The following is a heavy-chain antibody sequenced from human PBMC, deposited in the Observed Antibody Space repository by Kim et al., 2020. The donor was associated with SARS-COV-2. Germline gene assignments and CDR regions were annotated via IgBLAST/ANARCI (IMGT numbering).Heavy chain of an antibody. V-gene: IGHV4-34*01. CDR1: GGSFSGYY. J-gene: IGHJ5*02. CDR2: INHSGST. D-gene: IGHD1-26*01. Sequence: SETLSLTCAVYGGSFSGYYWSWIRQPPGKGLEWIGEINHSGSTNYNPSLKSRVTISVDTSKNQFSLKLSSVTAADTAVYYCARAVVGLTSGWFDPWGQGTLVTVSS. CDR3: ARAVVGLTSGWFDP.